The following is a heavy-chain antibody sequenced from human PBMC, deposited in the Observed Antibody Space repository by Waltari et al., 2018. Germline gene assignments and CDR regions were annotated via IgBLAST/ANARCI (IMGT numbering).Heavy chain of an antibody. CDR2: VRYDGGNS. V-gene: IGHV3-30*02. D-gene: IGHD1-1*01. CDR3: ARGGMGYYYSDY. Sequence: QVQLLESGGGVVQPGGSVRLSCAASGFTLSNYDMHWVRQAPGKGLEWVAFVRYDGGNSYNIDSVKGRFTVSRDNSKNTLYVQMNSLRPEDTAIYYCARGGMGYYYSDYWGQGTLVLVSS. J-gene: IGHJ4*02. CDR1: GFTLSNYD.